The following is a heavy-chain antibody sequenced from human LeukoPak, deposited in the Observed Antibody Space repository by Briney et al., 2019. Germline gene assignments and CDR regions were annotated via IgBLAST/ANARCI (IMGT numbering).Heavy chain of an antibody. V-gene: IGHV3-7*01. CDR2: IKQDGSEK. J-gene: IGHJ4*02. CDR1: GLAFSGIW. CDR3: ARDMYGGTDF. Sequence: PGGSLSSSVPAPGLAFSGIWRGWSGKVQGKGLEWAANIKQDGSEKYYVDSVKGRFTISRDNAKNSLYLQMNSLRAEDTAVYYCARDMYGGTDFWGQGTLVTVSS. D-gene: IGHD2-8*01.